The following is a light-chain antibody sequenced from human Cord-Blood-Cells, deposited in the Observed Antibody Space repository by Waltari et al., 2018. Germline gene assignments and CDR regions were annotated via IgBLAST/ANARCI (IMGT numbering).Light chain of an antibody. Sequence: EIVLTQSPATLSLSRGESVTPSCRASQSVSSYLAWYQQKPGQAPRLLIYDASNRATGIPARFSGSGSGTDFTLTISSLEPEDFAVYYCQQRSNWPRTFGQGTKVEIK. CDR2: DAS. J-gene: IGKJ1*01. V-gene: IGKV3-11*01. CDR3: QQRSNWPRT. CDR1: QSVSSY.